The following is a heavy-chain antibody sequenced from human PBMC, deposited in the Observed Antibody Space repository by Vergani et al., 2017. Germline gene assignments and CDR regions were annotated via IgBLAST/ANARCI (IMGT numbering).Heavy chain of an antibody. CDR1: GGTFSSYA. D-gene: IGHD4-17*01. CDR3: ARDRRNYGDYSRYYGMDV. J-gene: IGHJ6*04. Sequence: QVQLVQSGAEVKKPGSSVKVSCKASGGTFSSYAISWVRQAPGQGLEWMGGIIPIFGTANYAQKFQGRVTITADESTSTAYMELSSLRSEDTAVYYCARDRRNYGDYSRYYGMDVWGEGTTVTVSS. V-gene: IGHV1-69*01. CDR2: IIPIFGTA.